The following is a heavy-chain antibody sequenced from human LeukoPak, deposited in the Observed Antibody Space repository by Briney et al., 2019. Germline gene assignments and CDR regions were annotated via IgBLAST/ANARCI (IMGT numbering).Heavy chain of an antibody. Sequence: SETLSLTCTVSGGSISSYYWSWIRQPPGKGLEWIGYIYYSGSTNYNPSLKSRVTISVDTSKNQFSLKLSSVTAADTAVYYCARDHWELDAFDIWGQGTMVTVSS. V-gene: IGHV4-59*01. J-gene: IGHJ3*02. CDR1: GGSISSYY. CDR3: ARDHWELDAFDI. D-gene: IGHD1-26*01. CDR2: IYYSGST.